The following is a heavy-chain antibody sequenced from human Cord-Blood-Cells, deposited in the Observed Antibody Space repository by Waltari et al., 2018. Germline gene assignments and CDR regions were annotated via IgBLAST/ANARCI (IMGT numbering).Heavy chain of an antibody. CDR2: INPNSGGT. D-gene: IGHD1-26*01. J-gene: IGHJ4*02. CDR3: ARDGGSYYVNFDY. CDR1: GYTFTGYY. Sequence: QVQLVQSGAEVKKPGASVKVSCTASGYTFTGYYIHWVRPAPGQGLEWMGWINPNSGGTNYAQKFQGRVTMTRDTSISTAYMELSRLRSDDTAVYYCARDGGSYYVNFDYWGQGTLVTVSS. V-gene: IGHV1-2*02.